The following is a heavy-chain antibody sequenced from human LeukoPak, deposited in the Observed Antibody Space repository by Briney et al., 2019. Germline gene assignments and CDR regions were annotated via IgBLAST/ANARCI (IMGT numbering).Heavy chain of an antibody. D-gene: IGHD6-25*01. V-gene: IGHV4-4*09. Sequence: SETLSLTCTVSGGSISSYYWSWIRQPPGKGLEWIGYIYTSGSTNYNPSLKSRVTISVDTSKNQFSLKLSSVTAADTAVYYCARRQRWPTIFDYRGQGTLVTVSS. J-gene: IGHJ4*02. CDR3: ARRQRWPTIFDY. CDR2: IYTSGST. CDR1: GGSISSYY.